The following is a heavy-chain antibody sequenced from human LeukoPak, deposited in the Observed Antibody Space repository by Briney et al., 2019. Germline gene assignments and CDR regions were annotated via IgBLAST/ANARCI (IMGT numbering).Heavy chain of an antibody. CDR3: ARDSPSRAFDY. Sequence: SETLSLTCAVSGASISSNWWNWVRQPPGKGLEWIGEIHHSGSANYNPSLKSRVTMSVDTSKNQFSLKLSTVTAADTAVYYCARDSPSRAFDYWGQGTLVTVSS. D-gene: IGHD3-10*01. CDR2: IHHSGSA. CDR1: GASISSNW. J-gene: IGHJ4*02. V-gene: IGHV4-4*02.